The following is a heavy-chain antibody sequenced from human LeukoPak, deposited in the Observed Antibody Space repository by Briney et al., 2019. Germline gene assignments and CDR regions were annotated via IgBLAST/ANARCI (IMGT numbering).Heavy chain of an antibody. V-gene: IGHV6-1*01. CDR3: ARVVGREVDY. CDR2: TYYRSKWYN. Sequence: SQTLSLTCAISGDSFSSNSAAWNWIRQSPSRGLEWLGRTYYRSKWYNGYAVSVKSRITIKPDTSKNQFSLQLNSVTPDDTAVYHCARVVGREVDYWGQGTLVTVSS. CDR1: GDSFSSNSAA. D-gene: IGHD1-26*01. J-gene: IGHJ4*02.